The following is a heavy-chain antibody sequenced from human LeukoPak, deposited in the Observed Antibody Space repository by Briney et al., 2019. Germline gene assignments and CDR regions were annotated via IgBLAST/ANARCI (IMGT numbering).Heavy chain of an antibody. CDR2: IYYSGST. D-gene: IGHD6-13*01. CDR3: AREASWYRWFDP. V-gene: IGHV4-59*01. J-gene: IGHJ5*02. CDR1: GGSISSYY. Sequence: SETLSLTCTVSGGSISSYYWSWIRQPPGKGLEWIGYIYYSGSTNYNPSLKSRVTISVDTSKNQFSLKLSSVTAADTAVYYCAREASWYRWFDPWGQGTLVTVSS.